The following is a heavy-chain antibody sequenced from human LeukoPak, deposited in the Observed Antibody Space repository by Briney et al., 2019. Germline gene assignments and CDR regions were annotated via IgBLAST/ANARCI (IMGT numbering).Heavy chain of an antibody. V-gene: IGHV7-4-1*02. Sequence: ASVKVSCKASGYTLTGYYMYWVPQAPGQGLEWMGWINTNTGNPTYAQGFTGRFIFSLDTSVSTAFLQITSLKAEDTAVYYCARDAGIEAYMDVWGKGTTVTVSS. CDR3: ARDAGIEAYMDV. CDR2: INTNTGNP. J-gene: IGHJ6*03. CDR1: GYTLTGYY. D-gene: IGHD2-15*01.